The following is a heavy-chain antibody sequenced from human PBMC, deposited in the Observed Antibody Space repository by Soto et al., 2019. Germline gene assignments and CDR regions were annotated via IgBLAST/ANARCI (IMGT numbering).Heavy chain of an antibody. J-gene: IGHJ5*02. CDR1: GFTFSSYA. V-gene: IGHV3-30-3*01. CDR2: ISYDGSNK. D-gene: IGHD3-10*01. Sequence: GGSLRLSCAASGFTFSSYAMHWVRQAPGKGLEWVAVISYDGSNKYYADSVKGRFTISRDNSKNTLYLQMNSLRAADTAVYYCARGKGYRRSHYYGSGSLSLGLPGGYNWFDPWGQGTLVTVSS. CDR3: ARGKGYRRSHYYGSGSLSLGLPGGYNWFDP.